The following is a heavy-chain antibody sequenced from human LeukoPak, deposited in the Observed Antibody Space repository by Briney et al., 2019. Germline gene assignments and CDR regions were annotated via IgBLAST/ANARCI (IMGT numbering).Heavy chain of an antibody. CDR3: ARGLSAAFDF. CDR1: GFPFSSYG. J-gene: IGHJ4*02. Sequence: GGSLSLSCAASGFPFSSYGMHWVRQAPGKGLEWVARLVYDARSDYANSVKGRFSISRDDSKNTLFLDMSNLRVEDTALYYCARGLSAAFDFWGQGVLVTVSS. CDR2: LVYDARS. D-gene: IGHD6-19*01. V-gene: IGHV3-33*01.